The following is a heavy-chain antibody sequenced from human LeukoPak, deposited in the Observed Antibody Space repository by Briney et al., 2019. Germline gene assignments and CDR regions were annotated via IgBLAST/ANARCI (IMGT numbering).Heavy chain of an antibody. Sequence: SETMSLTCTVSGGSISSYYWSWIRQPAGKGLEWIGRIYTSGSTNYNPSLKSRVTMSVDTSKNQFSLKLSSVTAADTAVYYCARGRYYYDSSGYYRFDYWGQGTLVTVSS. D-gene: IGHD3-22*01. CDR1: GGSISSYY. V-gene: IGHV4-4*07. CDR3: ARGRYYYDSSGYYRFDY. J-gene: IGHJ4*02. CDR2: IYTSGST.